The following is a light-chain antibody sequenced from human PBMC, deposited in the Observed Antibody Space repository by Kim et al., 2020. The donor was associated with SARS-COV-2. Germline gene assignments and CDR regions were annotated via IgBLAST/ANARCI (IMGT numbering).Light chain of an antibody. CDR3: QQYGNSTVT. V-gene: IGKV3-20*01. J-gene: IGKJ5*01. CDR1: QSFSSRY. Sequence: APGERATLSRRARQSFSSRYSAWYQQKPGQAPSLLIYGASSRATGIPVRFSGSGSGTDFTLTISRLEPEDFAMYYCQQYGNSTVTFGQGTRLEIK. CDR2: GAS.